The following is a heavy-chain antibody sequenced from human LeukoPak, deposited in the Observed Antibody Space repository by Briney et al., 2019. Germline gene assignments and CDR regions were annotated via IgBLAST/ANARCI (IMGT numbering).Heavy chain of an antibody. CDR3: ARDLSNSGGAIWDY. Sequence: PSQTLSLTCTVSGGSISSGSYYWSWIRRPAGKGLEWIGRIYTSGSTDYNPSLKSRVTISVDTSKNQFSLKLSSVTAADTAVYYCARDLSNSGGAIWDYWGQGTLATVSS. CDR2: IYTSGST. D-gene: IGHD2-15*01. V-gene: IGHV4-61*02. CDR1: GGSISSGSYY. J-gene: IGHJ4*02.